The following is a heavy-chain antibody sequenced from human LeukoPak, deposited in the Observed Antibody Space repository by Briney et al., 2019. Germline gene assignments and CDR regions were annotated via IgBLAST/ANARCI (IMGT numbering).Heavy chain of an antibody. CDR2: INHSGST. Sequence: SETLSLTCAVYGESFSGYYWSWIRQPPGKGLEWIGEINHSGSTNYNPSLKSRVTISVDTSKNQFSLKLSSVTAADTAVYYCARGLRYSSSWYYLFDYWGQGTLVTVSS. D-gene: IGHD6-13*01. J-gene: IGHJ4*02. CDR3: ARGLRYSSSWYYLFDY. CDR1: GESFSGYY. V-gene: IGHV4-34*01.